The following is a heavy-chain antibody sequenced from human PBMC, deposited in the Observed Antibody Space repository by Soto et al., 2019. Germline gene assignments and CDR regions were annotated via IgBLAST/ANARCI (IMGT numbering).Heavy chain of an antibody. V-gene: IGHV3-21*01. D-gene: IGHD3-22*01. CDR1: GFTFSSYS. J-gene: IGHJ4*02. CDR3: AKSSVYDSSGYYYLLGY. CDR2: ISSSSSYI. Sequence: EVQLVESGGGLVKPGGSLRLSCAASGFTFSSYSMNWVRQAPGKGLEWVSSISSSSSYIYYADSVKGRFTISRDNAKNSLYLQMNSLRAEDTAVYYCAKSSVYDSSGYYYLLGYWGQGTLVTVSS.